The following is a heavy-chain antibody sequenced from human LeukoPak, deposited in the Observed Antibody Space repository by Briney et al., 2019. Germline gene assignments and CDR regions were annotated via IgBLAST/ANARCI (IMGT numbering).Heavy chain of an antibody. J-gene: IGHJ4*02. V-gene: IGHV3-74*01. CDR3: ARGHIVVLTAPDY. CDR2: INSDGSRT. Sequence: PGGSLRLSCTVSGFNFFNTGMHWVRQAPGKGLVWVSRINSDGSRTNQADSVKGRFTISRDNAKNTLYLQMSSLRAEDTAVYYCARGHIVVLTAPDYWGQGTLVTVSS. D-gene: IGHD2-21*02. CDR1: GFNFFNTG.